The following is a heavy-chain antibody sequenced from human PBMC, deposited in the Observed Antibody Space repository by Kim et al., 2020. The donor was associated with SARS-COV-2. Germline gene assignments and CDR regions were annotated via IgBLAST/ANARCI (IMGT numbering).Heavy chain of an antibody. CDR2: IYASGST. V-gene: IGHV4-39*01. D-gene: IGHD6-19*01. CDR3: ARQYISGWYDLTYFYY. J-gene: IGHJ4*01. CDR1: GGSISSSSHY. Sequence: SETLSLTCSVSGGSISSSSHYWGWIRQSPGKGLEWIGSIYASGSTYYNPSLESRVVVSVDKTKNQFSLNLRSVTASDRGVYFCARQYISGWYDLTYFYY.